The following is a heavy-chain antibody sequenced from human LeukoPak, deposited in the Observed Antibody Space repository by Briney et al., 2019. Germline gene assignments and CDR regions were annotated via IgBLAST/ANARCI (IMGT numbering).Heavy chain of an antibody. V-gene: IGHV3-53*01. CDR3: ASAREYCISSECYDYFQH. Sequence: GGSLRLSCVASGFTVKANSMSWVRQAQGKGLEWVSVIYTGGSTYYADSVNGRFTISRDNSKNTLYLQMTSLTAEDTAVYYCASAREYCISSECYDYFQHWGQGTLVSVSS. J-gene: IGHJ1*01. CDR1: GFTVKANS. CDR2: IYTGGST. D-gene: IGHD2-2*01.